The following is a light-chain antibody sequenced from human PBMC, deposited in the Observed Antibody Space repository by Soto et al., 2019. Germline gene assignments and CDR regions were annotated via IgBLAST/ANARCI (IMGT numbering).Light chain of an antibody. Sequence: EIVLTQSPGTLSLSPGERATLSCRASQSVNSRLAWYQHKPGQAPRLPISGASSRATGIPARFSGSGSGTEFTLTISSLQSEDFAVYYCQQYNNWPPATFGQGTRLEIK. CDR1: QSVNSR. V-gene: IGKV3-15*01. CDR2: GAS. J-gene: IGKJ5*01. CDR3: QQYNNWPPAT.